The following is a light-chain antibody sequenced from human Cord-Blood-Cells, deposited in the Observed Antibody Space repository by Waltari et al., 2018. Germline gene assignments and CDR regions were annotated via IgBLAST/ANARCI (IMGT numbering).Light chain of an antibody. Sequence: QSALTQPASGSGSPGQSITISRTATSSDGGGYHYVPWYKRHPGKAPKPRIYDFSNRPSGVSNRFSGSNSGNTASLTISGLQAEDEADYYCSSYTSSSTMVFGGGTKLTVL. V-gene: IGLV2-14*01. CDR1: SSDGGGYHY. J-gene: IGLJ2*01. CDR2: DFS. CDR3: SSYTSSSTMV.